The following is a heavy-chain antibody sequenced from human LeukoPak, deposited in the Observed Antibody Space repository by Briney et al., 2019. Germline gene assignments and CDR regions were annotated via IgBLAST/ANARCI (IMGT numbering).Heavy chain of an antibody. CDR1: GINFTDYY. D-gene: IGHD3-3*01. V-gene: IGHV3-11*04. CDR2: IISSGNII. J-gene: IGHJ4*02. Sequence: PGGSLRLSCAASGINFTDYYMTWIRQAPGKGLEWVSSIISSGNIINYAESVKGRVDISGDNAKKSLFLQMNSLRVEDTAVYYCARESSLFGVVTRYYFDFWGQGTLVTVSS. CDR3: ARESSLFGVVTRYYFDF.